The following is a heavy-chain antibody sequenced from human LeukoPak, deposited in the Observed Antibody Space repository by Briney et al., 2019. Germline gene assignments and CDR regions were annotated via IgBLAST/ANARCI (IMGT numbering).Heavy chain of an antibody. CDR1: GFTFDDYT. CDR2: SWDGGST. V-gene: IGHV3-43*01. J-gene: IGHJ3*01. CDR3: AKDSDIAVAGSDDALDV. D-gene: IGHD6-19*01. Sequence: GGSLRLSCAASGFTFDDYTMHWVRHAPGKGLEWVSLSWDGGSTYYADSVKGRFTISRDNSKNSLYLQMNRLRPEDTAVYYCAKDSDIAVAGSDDALDVWSQGTMVTVSS.